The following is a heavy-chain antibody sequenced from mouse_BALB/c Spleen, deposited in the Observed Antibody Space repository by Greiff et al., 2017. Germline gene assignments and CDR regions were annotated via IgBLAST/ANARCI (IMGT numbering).Heavy chain of an antibody. V-gene: IGHV1-63*02. CDR2: IYPGGGYT. CDR3: ARGGLYGSYAMDY. J-gene: IGHJ4*01. D-gene: IGHD2-2*01. CDR1: GYTFTNYW. Sequence: QVQLKQSGAELVRPGTSVKISCKASGYTFTNYWLGWVKQRPGHGLEWIGDIYPGGGYTNYNEKFKGKATLTADTSSSTAYMQLSSLTSEDSAVYFCARGGLYGSYAMDYWGQGTSVTVSS.